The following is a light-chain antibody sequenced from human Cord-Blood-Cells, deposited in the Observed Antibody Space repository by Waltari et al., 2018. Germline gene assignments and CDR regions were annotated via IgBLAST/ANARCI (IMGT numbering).Light chain of an antibody. CDR3: QSADSSGTWV. CDR2: KDS. J-gene: IGLJ3*02. CDR1: ALPKQY. Sequence: SYELTQPPSVSVSPGQTARITCSGDALPKQYAYWYQQKPGQAPVLVIYKDSERPPGIPEQFSGSSSGTTVTVTISGVQAEDEADYYCQSADSSGTWVFGGGTKLTVL. V-gene: IGLV3-25*03.